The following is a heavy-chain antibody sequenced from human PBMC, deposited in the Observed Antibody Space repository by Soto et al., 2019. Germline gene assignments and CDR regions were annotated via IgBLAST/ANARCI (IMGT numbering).Heavy chain of an antibody. CDR3: TRDVLRFLEWSTGSLLGYYYYYGMDV. CDR2: IISKAYGGTT. Sequence: SLRLSCTASGFTFGYYSMSWVLHSPGNWLEWGGFIISKAYGGTTEYAASVKGRFTISRDDSKSIAYLQMNSLKTEDTAVYYCTRDVLRFLEWSTGSLLGYYYYYGMDVWGQGTTVTVSS. V-gene: IGHV3-49*04. J-gene: IGHJ6*02. CDR1: GFTFGYYS. D-gene: IGHD3-3*01.